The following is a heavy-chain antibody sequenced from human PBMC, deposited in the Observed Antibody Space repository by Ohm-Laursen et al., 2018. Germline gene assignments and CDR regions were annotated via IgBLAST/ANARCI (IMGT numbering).Heavy chain of an antibody. D-gene: IGHD6-19*01. CDR3: ARGFPSSGWYSFDY. CDR2: INSSSGST. V-gene: IGHV1-46*04. J-gene: IGHJ4*02. CDR1: GYTLTSYY. Sequence: GASVKVSCKASGYTLTSYYMHWVRQAPGQGLEWMGIINSSSGSTRYAQKLQGRVTMTRDTSTSTVYMELSSLRSEDTAVYYCARGFPSSGWYSFDYWGQGTLVTVSS.